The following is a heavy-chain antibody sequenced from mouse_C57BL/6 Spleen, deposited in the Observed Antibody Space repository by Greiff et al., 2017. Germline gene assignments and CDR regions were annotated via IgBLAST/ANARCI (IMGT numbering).Heavy chain of an antibody. J-gene: IGHJ3*01. CDR2: IHPSDSDT. V-gene: IGHV1-74*01. D-gene: IGHD4-1*01. CDR3: APNWDRFAY. CDR1: GYTFTSYW. Sequence: QVQLQQPGAELVKPGASVKVSCKASGYTFTSYWMHWVKQRPGQGLEWIGRIHPSDSDTNSNQKFKGKATLTVDKTSRTAYMQLSSLTSEDAAVYYCAPNWDRFAYWGQGTLVTVSA.